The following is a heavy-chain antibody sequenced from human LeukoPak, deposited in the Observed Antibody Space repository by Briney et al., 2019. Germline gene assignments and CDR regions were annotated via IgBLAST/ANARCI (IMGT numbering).Heavy chain of an antibody. V-gene: IGHV1-8*03. CDR1: GYTFTSYD. D-gene: IGHD2-2*01. Sequence: ASVKVFCKASGYTFTSYDINWVRQATGQGLEWMGWMNPNSGNTGYAQKFQGRVTITRNTSISTAYMELSSLRSEDTAVYYCARAYCSSTSCYDWFDPWGQGTLVTVSS. CDR3: ARAYCSSTSCYDWFDP. J-gene: IGHJ5*02. CDR2: MNPNSGNT.